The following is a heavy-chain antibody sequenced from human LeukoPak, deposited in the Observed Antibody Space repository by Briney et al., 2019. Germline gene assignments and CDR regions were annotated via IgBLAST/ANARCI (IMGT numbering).Heavy chain of an antibody. CDR1: FTFSD. CDR3: ARSDSITIPLRAYFDY. Sequence: FTFSDYNWSWLPPGQGLEWMGWISAYNGYKNYAKKRQGSVSMTTDTSTSRDYMELRSMRSDDTAVYCCARSDSITIPLRAYFDYWGQGTLVTVST. V-gene: IGHV1-18*01. D-gene: IGHD3-9*01. J-gene: IGHJ4*02. CDR2: ISAYNGYK.